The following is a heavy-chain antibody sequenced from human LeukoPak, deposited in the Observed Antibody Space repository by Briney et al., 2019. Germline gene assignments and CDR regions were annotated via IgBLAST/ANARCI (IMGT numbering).Heavy chain of an antibody. CDR1: GGTFSSYA. Sequence: ASVKVSCKASGGTFSSYAISWVRQAPGQGLEWMGRIIPILGIANYAQKFQGRVTITADKSTSTAYMELSSLRSEDTAVYYCARTRRDYYDSSGYFDYWGQGTLVTVSS. D-gene: IGHD3-22*01. J-gene: IGHJ4*02. CDR2: IIPILGIA. CDR3: ARTRRDYYDSSGYFDY. V-gene: IGHV1-69*04.